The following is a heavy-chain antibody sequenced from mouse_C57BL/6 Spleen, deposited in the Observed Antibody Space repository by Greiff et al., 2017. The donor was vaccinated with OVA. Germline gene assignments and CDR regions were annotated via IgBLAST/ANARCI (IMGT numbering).Heavy chain of an antibody. V-gene: IGHV1-61*01. CDR3: ARSFYGETWFAY. CDR1: GYTFTSYW. D-gene: IGHD1-1*02. Sequence: QVQPKQPGAELVRPGSSVKLSCKASGYTFTSYWMDWVKRRPGQGLEWIGNIYPSDSETHYNQKFKDKATLTVDKSSSTAYMQLSSLTSEDSAVYYCARSFYGETWFAYWGQGTLVTVSA. CDR2: IYPSDSET. J-gene: IGHJ3*01.